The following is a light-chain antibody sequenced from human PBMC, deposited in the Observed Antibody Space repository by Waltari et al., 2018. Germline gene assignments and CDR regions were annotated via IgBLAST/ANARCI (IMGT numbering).Light chain of an antibody. CDR3: ASWDDGLNGWV. V-gene: IGLV1-44*01. J-gene: IGLJ3*02. Sequence: QSVLTQAPSASGTPGPRVIISCSGSSSNIGNNPLNWYQQVPGTAPKLLIFYNNERPSGVPDRLSGSKSGTSASLAISGLQSEDEADYYCASWDDGLNGWVFGGGTRLTVL. CDR2: YNN. CDR1: SSNIGNNP.